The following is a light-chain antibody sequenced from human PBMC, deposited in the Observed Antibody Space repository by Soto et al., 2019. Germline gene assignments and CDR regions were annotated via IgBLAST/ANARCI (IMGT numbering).Light chain of an antibody. J-gene: IGKJ1*01. V-gene: IGKV1-5*03. CDR3: QQYNGFFT. Sequence: DIQMTQSPSTLSASIGDRVTITCRASQSISSWLAWYQQKPGEAPKLLIYKASSLESGVPSRFSGSGSGTEFTLTISSLQPDDFATYYCQQYNGFFTFGQGTKVDIK. CDR2: KAS. CDR1: QSISSW.